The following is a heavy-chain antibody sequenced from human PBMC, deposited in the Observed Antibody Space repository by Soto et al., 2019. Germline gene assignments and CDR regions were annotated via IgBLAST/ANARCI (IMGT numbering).Heavy chain of an antibody. V-gene: IGHV3-15*07. J-gene: IGHJ4*02. CDR3: ATLGPS. Sequence: EVQLVESGGDLVKPGGSLRLSCAASGFNFSDAWMNWVRQAPGKGLEWVGHVKTKADGGTTEYAASVKGRFSVSRDDSRNTLYLQMNSLKSDATAMYYCATLGPSWGKGTLVVVSS. CDR1: GFNFSDAW. CDR2: VKTKADGGTT.